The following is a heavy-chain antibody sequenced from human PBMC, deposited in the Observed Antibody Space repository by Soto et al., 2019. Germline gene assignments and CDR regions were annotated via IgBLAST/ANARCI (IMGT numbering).Heavy chain of an antibody. J-gene: IGHJ6*02. CDR3: ARDRSSTYYYYGMDL. D-gene: IGHD6-19*01. Sequence: GGSLRLSCAASGFSFSRHGMHWVRQAPGKGLEWVAVISYDGSNQDYADSVKGRFSISRDNSKNTVYLQMNSLRVGDSAVYYCARDRSSTYYYYGMDLWGQGXTVTVYS. V-gene: IGHV3-30-3*01. CDR2: ISYDGSNQ. CDR1: GFSFSRHG.